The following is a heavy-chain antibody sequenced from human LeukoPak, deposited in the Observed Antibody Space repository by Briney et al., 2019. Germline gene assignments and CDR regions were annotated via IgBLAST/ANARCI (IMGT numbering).Heavy chain of an antibody. V-gene: IGHV1-69*04. CDR3: ARVVGTSYFDY. CDR1: GDIFSSYG. CDR2: IIPIVGRV. J-gene: IGHJ4*02. D-gene: IGHD1-26*01. Sequence: SVKVSCKDHGDIFSSYGVVWVRQAPGQGLEWMGRIIPIVGRVNYAQKFQDRVTITADKSTSTVYMELSSLRSEDTAVYYCARVVGTSYFDYWGQGTLVTVSS.